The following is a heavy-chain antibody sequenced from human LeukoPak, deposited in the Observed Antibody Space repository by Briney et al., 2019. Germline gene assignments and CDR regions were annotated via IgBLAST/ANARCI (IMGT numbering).Heavy chain of an antibody. J-gene: IGHJ4*02. CDR1: GYTFTDYY. CDR2: INPNSGGT. Sequence: GASVKVSCKASGYTFTDYYIHWVRQAPGQGLQWMGWINPNSGGTNYAQKFQGRVTMTRDTSISTAYMELSRLRSDDTAVYYCASGYSYLDLFDYWGQGTLVTVSS. CDR3: ASGYSYLDLFDY. V-gene: IGHV1-2*02. D-gene: IGHD5-18*01.